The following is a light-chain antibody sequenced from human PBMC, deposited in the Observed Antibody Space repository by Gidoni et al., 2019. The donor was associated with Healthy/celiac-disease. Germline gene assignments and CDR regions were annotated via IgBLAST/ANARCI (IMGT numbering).Light chain of an antibody. CDR3: QQRSNWLT. V-gene: IGKV3-11*01. J-gene: IGKJ5*01. CDR2: DAS. Sequence: TVSSRASQSVSSYLAWYQQKPGQAPRLLIYDASNRATGISARFSGSGSGTDFTLTISSLEPEDFAVYYCQQRSNWLTFGQGTRLEIK. CDR1: QSVSSY.